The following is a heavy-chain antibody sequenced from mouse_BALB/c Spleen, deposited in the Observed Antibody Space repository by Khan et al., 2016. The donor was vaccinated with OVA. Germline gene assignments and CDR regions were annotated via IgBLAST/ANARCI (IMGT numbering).Heavy chain of an antibody. J-gene: IGHJ3*01. CDR1: GFSLTTYG. V-gene: IGHV2-2*01. CDR2: IWSGGST. CDR3: GRHSYSYDFTY. Sequence: QLQLKQSGPGLVQPSQSLSITCTVSGFSLTTYGIHWVRQSPGKGLEWLGVIWSGGSTDYNAPFISRLSISQDNSKRQVFFKMYSLQADDKAIYYCGRHSYSYDFTYWGQGTLVTVSA. D-gene: IGHD2-12*01.